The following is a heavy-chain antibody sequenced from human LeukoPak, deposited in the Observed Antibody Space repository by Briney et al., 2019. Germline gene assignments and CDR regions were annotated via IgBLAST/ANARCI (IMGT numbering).Heavy chain of an antibody. CDR1: GFTFSSQN. V-gene: IGHV3-48*01. J-gene: IGHJ4*02. Sequence: GGSLRLSCAASGFTFSSQNMNWVRQAPGKGREGVSYISTSSTIVYYAESVKGLFTISRDNAKTSLYLQMNSLRAEATAVYYCAGDRYSTSSAFDYWGQGTLVTVSS. D-gene: IGHD6-6*01. CDR2: ISTSSTIV. CDR3: AGDRYSTSSAFDY.